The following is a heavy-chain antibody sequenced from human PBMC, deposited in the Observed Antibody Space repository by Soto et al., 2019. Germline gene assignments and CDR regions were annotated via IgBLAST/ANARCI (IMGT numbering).Heavy chain of an antibody. CDR3: AGQYSSSSVEF. D-gene: IGHD6-6*01. CDR1: GFTFSDYY. CDR2: ISSGAITI. Sequence: GGSLRLSCAASGFTFSDYYMNWIRQAPGKGLEWVSYISSGAITIYYADSVKGRFTISRDNAKNSLYLQMNSLRAEDTAVYYCAGQYSSSSVEFWGQGTLVTVSS. J-gene: IGHJ4*02. V-gene: IGHV3-11*01.